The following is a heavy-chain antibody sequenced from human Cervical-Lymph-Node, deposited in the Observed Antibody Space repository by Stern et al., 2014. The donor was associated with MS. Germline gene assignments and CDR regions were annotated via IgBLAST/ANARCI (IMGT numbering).Heavy chain of an antibody. J-gene: IGHJ2*01. CDR3: ASGAPILTGGWYLDL. CDR2: IDPTHGDT. Sequence: VESGTEVKKPGASVKVSCKASGYAFSDYYLHWVRQAPGQGLEWMGRIDPTHGDTNYTQRYQGRVTMTSDTSINTAYLDLSTLRPDDTAIYYCASGAPILTGGWYLDLWGRGTLVTVSS. D-gene: IGHD1-14*01. CDR1: GYAFSDYY. V-gene: IGHV1-2*06.